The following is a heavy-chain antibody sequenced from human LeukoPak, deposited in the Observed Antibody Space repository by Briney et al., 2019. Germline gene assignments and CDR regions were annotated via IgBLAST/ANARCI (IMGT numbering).Heavy chain of an antibody. V-gene: IGHV4-61*08. J-gene: IGHJ4*02. Sequence: PSETLSLTCTVSGGSVTSGDYYWSCIRQPPGKGLEWIGYISYSGSANYNPSLKSRVTISVDTSKNQFSLKLTSVAAADTAVYYCATTYSKNHQHLSGVFDYWGQGTLVTVSS. CDR1: GGSVTSGDYY. CDR2: ISYSGSA. CDR3: ATTYSKNHQHLSGVFDY. D-gene: IGHD1-14*01.